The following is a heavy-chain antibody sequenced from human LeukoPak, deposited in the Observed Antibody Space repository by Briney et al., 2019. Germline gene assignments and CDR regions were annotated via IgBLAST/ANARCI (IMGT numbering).Heavy chain of an antibody. V-gene: IGHV1-69*04. CDR2: IIPILSIA. D-gene: IGHD3-22*01. J-gene: IGHJ4*02. CDR3: ARERYYDSSGYFFDY. Sequence: ASVKVSCKASGGTFSSYAISWVRQAPGQGLEWMGRIIPILSIANYAQKFQGRVTITADKSTSTAYMELSSLRSEDTAVYYCARERYYDSSGYFFDYWGQGTLVTVSS. CDR1: GGTFSSYA.